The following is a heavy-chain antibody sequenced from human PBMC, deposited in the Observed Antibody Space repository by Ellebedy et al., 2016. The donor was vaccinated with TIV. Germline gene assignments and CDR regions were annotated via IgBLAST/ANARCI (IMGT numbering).Heavy chain of an antibody. J-gene: IGHJ4*02. D-gene: IGHD3-22*01. Sequence: GESLKISCAASGFTFSSYGMHWVRQAPGKGLEWVAVISYDGSNKYYADSVKGRFTISRDNSKNTLYLQMNSLRAEDTAVYYCAKDPYYYDSSGYHDYWGQGTLVTVSS. V-gene: IGHV3-30*18. CDR3: AKDPYYYDSSGYHDY. CDR1: GFTFSSYG. CDR2: ISYDGSNK.